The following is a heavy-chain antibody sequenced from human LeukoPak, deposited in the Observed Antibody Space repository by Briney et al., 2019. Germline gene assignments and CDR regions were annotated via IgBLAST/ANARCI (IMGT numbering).Heavy chain of an antibody. CDR3: ATYSSSSPY. CDR1: GFTFSSYA. Sequence: GGSLRLSCAASGFTFSSYAMSWVRQAPGKGLEWVSAISGSGDSTNYADSVKGRFSISRDNSKNTLYLQMNSLRAEDTAVYYCATYSSSSPYWGQGTLVTVSS. V-gene: IGHV3-23*01. D-gene: IGHD6-6*01. J-gene: IGHJ4*02. CDR2: ISGSGDST.